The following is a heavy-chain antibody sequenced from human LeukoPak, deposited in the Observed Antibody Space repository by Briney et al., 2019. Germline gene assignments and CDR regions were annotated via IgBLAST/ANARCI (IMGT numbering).Heavy chain of an antibody. V-gene: IGHV3-30-3*01. D-gene: IGHD3-16*01. CDR2: ISYDGSNR. Sequence: GGSLRLSCAASGFTFSSYAMHWVRQAPGKGLEWVAVISYDGSNRYYADSVKGRFTISRDNSKNTLYLQMNSLRAEDTAVYYCARRPLPSHRGEYVSGMDVWGPGAPVTASS. CDR1: GFTFSSYA. J-gene: IGHJ6*02. CDR3: ARRPLPSHRGEYVSGMDV.